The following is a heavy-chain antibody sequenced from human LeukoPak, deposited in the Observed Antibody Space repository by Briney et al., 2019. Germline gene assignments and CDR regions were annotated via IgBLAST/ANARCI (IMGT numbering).Heavy chain of an antibody. J-gene: IGHJ3*02. D-gene: IGHD3-22*01. CDR3: SRADRSGYFGNVVAFDI. CDR1: GGSINSGSYS. V-gene: IGHV4-61*02. Sequence: SQTLSLTCTVSGGSINSGSYSWTWIRQPAGKGLEWIGRIHISGSTDYTPSLKSRVTISVDTSKNQFSLKLSSVTAADTAVYYCSRADRSGYFGNVVAFDIWGQGTMVTVSS. CDR2: IHISGST.